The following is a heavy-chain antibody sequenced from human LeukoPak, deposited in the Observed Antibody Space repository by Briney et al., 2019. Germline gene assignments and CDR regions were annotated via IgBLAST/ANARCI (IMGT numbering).Heavy chain of an antibody. J-gene: IGHJ2*01. D-gene: IGHD6-13*01. Sequence: PGGSLRLSCAASGFTFSSYGMSWVRQAPGKGLEWVSAISGSSGSTYYADSVKGRFTISRDNSKNTLYLQMNSLRAEDTAVYYCAKDSGSSSCCWYFDLWGRGTLVTVSS. CDR1: GFTFSSYG. CDR2: ISGSSGST. CDR3: AKDSGSSSCCWYFDL. V-gene: IGHV3-23*01.